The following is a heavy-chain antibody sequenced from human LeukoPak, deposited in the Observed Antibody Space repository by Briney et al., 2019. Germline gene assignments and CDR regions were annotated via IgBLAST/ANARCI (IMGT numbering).Heavy chain of an antibody. CDR1: GYTFTDYY. J-gene: IGHJ5*02. Sequence: ASVKVSCKASGYTFTDYYMHWVRQAPGQGLEWMGWINPDSGGTNYAQKFQGRVTMTRDTSISTAYMELSRLRSDDTAVYYCARRLGRGATSPWGQGTLVTVSS. D-gene: IGHD1-26*01. V-gene: IGHV1-2*02. CDR3: ARRLGRGATSP. CDR2: INPDSGGT.